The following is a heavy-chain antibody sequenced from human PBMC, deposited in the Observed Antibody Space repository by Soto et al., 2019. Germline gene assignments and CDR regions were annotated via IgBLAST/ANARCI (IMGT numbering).Heavy chain of an antibody. D-gene: IGHD3-22*01. V-gene: IGHV1-18*01. Sequence: ASVKVSCKASGYTFTDYAISWVRQAPGQGPEWMGWISGYNGHTNYAQKLQGRVTMTTDTSTRTAYMELRSLRSDDTAVYYCARDLGYFDTGGLESWGQGTLVTVSS. CDR3: ARDLGYFDTGGLES. J-gene: IGHJ4*02. CDR2: ISGYNGHT. CDR1: GYTFTDYA.